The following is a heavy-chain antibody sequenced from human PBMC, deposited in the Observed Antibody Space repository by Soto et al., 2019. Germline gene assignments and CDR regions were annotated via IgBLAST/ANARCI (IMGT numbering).Heavy chain of an antibody. CDR3: ARDRATLDGFDI. Sequence: GGSLRLSCAASGFTVSSNYMSRVRQAPGKGLEWVSVIYSGDSTYYADSVKGRFTIPRDNSKNTLYLQMNSLRAEDTAVYYCARDRATLDGFDIWGQGTMVTVSS. J-gene: IGHJ3*02. V-gene: IGHV3-66*01. CDR1: GFTVSSNY. D-gene: IGHD2-15*01. CDR2: IYSGDST.